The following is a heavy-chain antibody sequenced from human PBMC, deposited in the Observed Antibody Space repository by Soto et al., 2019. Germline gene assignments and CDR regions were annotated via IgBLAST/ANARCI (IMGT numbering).Heavy chain of an antibody. Sequence: LSLSCTVSGCSISSYYWSCIRQPPRKGLERIGYIYYSGSTNYNPSLKSQVTISVDTSKNQFSLNLSPVTAADTDVYYCARGGLAVAADGWFDPWGQGTLVTVSP. D-gene: IGHD6-19*01. CDR1: GCSISSYY. CDR2: IYYSGST. CDR3: ARGGLAVAADGWFDP. J-gene: IGHJ5*02. V-gene: IGHV4-59*01.